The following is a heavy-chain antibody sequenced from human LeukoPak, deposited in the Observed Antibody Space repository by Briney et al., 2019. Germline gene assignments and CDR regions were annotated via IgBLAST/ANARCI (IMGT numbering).Heavy chain of an antibody. Sequence: WGSLRLSCAASGFSFASFAMGWVRQPPGKGLEWVSTISDSGGRTHYAGSVQGRFTISRDNSKNTLYLQINNLRAEDTAIYYCDAADFWGQGTLVTVSS. CDR3: DAADF. J-gene: IGHJ4*02. CDR2: ISDSGGRT. D-gene: IGHD6-13*01. V-gene: IGHV3-23*01. CDR1: GFSFASFA.